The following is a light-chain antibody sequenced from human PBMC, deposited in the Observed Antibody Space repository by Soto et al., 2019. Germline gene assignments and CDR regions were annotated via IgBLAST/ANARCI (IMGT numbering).Light chain of an antibody. CDR2: GAS. CDR3: QQYGSSPRT. V-gene: IGKV3-20*01. Sequence: ENVLTQSPGTLSLSPGERATLSCRARQSVSSSYLAWYQQKPGQAPRLLIYGASSRATGIPDRFSGSGSGTDFTLTISRLEPEDFAVYYCQQYGSSPRTFAQGTKVEIK. CDR1: QSVSSSY. J-gene: IGKJ1*01.